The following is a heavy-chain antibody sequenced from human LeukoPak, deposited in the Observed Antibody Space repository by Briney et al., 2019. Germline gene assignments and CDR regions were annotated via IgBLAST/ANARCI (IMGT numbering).Heavy chain of an antibody. J-gene: IGHJ4*02. D-gene: IGHD3-22*01. Sequence: ASVKVSCKASGYTFTSYGISWVRQAPGQGLEWMGWISAYNGNINYAQKLQGRVTMTTDTPTSTAYMELRSLRSDDTAVYYCAYDSSGYRVAAFDYWGQGTLVTVSS. CDR1: GYTFTSYG. CDR3: AYDSSGYRVAAFDY. V-gene: IGHV1-18*01. CDR2: ISAYNGNI.